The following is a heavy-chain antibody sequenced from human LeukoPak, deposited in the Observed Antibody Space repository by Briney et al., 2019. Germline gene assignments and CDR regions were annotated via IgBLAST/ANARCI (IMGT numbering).Heavy chain of an antibody. J-gene: IGHJ5*02. CDR1: GGTFSSYA. CDR2: IIPIFGTA. V-gene: IGHV1-69*05. D-gene: IGHD2-2*01. CDR3: AREGEYCSSTSCYYLDP. Sequence: GASVEVSCKASGGTFSSYAISWVRQAPGQGLEWMGGIIPIFGTANYAQKFQGRVTITTDESTSTAYMELSSLRSEDTAVYYCAREGEYCSSTSCYYLDPWGQGTLVTVSS.